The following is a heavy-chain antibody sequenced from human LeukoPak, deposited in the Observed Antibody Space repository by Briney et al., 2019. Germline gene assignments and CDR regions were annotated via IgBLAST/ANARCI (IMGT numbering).Heavy chain of an antibody. CDR3: ARELPFDY. J-gene: IGHJ4*02. Sequence: GGSLRLSCAASEFTFSNYWMHWVRQAPGKGLVWVSRIKSDGSRTDYADSVKGRFTISRDNAKNTLYLQMNSLRAEDTAVYYCARELPFDYWGQGTLVTVSS. V-gene: IGHV3-74*01. D-gene: IGHD2-15*01. CDR2: IKSDGSRT. CDR1: EFTFSNYW.